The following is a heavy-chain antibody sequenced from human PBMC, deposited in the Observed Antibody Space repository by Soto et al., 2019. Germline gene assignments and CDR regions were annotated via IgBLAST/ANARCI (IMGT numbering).Heavy chain of an antibody. Sequence: DVQLLESGGGLVPPGGSLRLSCAASGFTFSNYAMSWVRQAPGKGLEWVAGISGSDGRTFHADPVKGRFTISRDNSRNTLYLQMSRLRAQDTAVYYCARDQDDFGDAVLGDSYYYHSYGLDVWGQGTTVTVSS. D-gene: IGHD4-17*01. CDR3: ARDQDDFGDAVLGDSYYYHSYGLDV. CDR1: GFTFSNYA. CDR2: ISGSDGRT. J-gene: IGHJ6*02. V-gene: IGHV3-23*01.